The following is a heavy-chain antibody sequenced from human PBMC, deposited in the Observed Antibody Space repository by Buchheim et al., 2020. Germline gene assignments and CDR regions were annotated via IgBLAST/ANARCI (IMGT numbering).Heavy chain of an antibody. D-gene: IGHD6-13*01. V-gene: IGHV3-74*01. CDR3: TRGVYSSTFFDY. CDR2: INSDGRST. Sequence: EVQLVESGGGLVQPGGSLRLSCAVSGFTFNNYWMHWVRQAPGEGMVWVSHINSDGRSTNYADSVKGRFTISRDNAKNTLYLQMDSLRAEDTAVYYCTRGVYSSTFFDYWGQGTL. CDR1: GFTFNNYW. J-gene: IGHJ4*02.